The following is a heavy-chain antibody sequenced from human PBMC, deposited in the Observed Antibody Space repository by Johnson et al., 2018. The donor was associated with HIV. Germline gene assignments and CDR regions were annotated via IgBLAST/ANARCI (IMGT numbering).Heavy chain of an antibody. Sequence: VQLVESGGGLVQPGGSLRLSCAASGFTFSSYWMHWVRRAPGKGLVWVSHINSDGSSTSYADSVKGRFTISSDNAKNTLFVQMSSLRAEDTAVYYCASGKSWHRYAFDIWGQGTMVTVSS. J-gene: IGHJ3*02. CDR1: GFTFSSYW. D-gene: IGHD6-13*01. CDR3: ASGKSWHRYAFDI. CDR2: INSDGSST. V-gene: IGHV3-74*02.